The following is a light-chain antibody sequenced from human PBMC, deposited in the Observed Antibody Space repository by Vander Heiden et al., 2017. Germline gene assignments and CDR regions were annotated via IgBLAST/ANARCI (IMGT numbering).Light chain of an antibody. Sequence: DIVMTQSPDSLAVSLGERATINCKSSQSVLHSSNNKNYLAWRQLKQGQPPKLLIYWASTRKSGVTDRFNGSGSGTDFTLTINNLQAEDVAVYYCQQHYSTPPSTFGQGTRLEIK. CDR1: QSVLHSSNNKNY. CDR2: WAS. V-gene: IGKV4-1*01. CDR3: QQHYSTPPST. J-gene: IGKJ2*01.